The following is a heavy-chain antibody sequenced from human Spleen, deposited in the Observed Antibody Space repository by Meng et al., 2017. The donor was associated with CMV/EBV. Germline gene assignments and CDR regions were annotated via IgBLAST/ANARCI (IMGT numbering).Heavy chain of an antibody. Sequence: GASITYSMWWAWGRQPPGKGREWVGEIDHSGKSNSNPSLKRRLTLSLDTSNNHLSLRMTSVTAEDTAIYYCARVREHTSLGNYWFDPWGQGTLVTVSS. CDR2: IDHSGKS. V-gene: IGHV4-4*02. CDR1: GASITYSMW. D-gene: IGHD3-16*01. CDR3: ARVREHTSLGNYWFDP. J-gene: IGHJ5*02.